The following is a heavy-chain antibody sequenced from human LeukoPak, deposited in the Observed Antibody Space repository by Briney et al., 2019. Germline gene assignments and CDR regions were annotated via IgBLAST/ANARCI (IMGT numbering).Heavy chain of an antibody. Sequence: SVKLSCKSSGGTFSSYAISWVRQAPGPGLGWKGGIIPIFGTANYAQKFQGRVTITTDESTSTAYMELSSLRSEDTAVYYCASTPGDPRYYYMDVWGKGTTVTVSS. CDR1: GGTFSSYA. CDR2: IIPIFGTA. J-gene: IGHJ6*03. CDR3: ASTPGDPRYYYMDV. V-gene: IGHV1-69*05. D-gene: IGHD7-27*01.